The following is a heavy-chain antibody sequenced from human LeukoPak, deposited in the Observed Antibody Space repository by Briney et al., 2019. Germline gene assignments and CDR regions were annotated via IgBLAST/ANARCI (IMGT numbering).Heavy chain of an antibody. D-gene: IGHD3-10*01. CDR2: ISGSGGST. CDR3: AKDILVGSGSYGNLDY. CDR1: GFTFSSYG. Sequence: GGSLRLSCAASGFTFSSYGMSWVRQAPGKGLEWVSAISGSGGSTYYADSVKGRFTISRDNSMNTLYLQMNSLRAEDTAVYYCAKDILVGSGSYGNLDYWGQGTLVTVSS. V-gene: IGHV3-23*01. J-gene: IGHJ4*02.